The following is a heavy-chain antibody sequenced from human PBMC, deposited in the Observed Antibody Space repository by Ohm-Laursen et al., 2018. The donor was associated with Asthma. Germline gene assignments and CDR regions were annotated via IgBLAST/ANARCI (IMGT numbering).Heavy chain of an antibody. V-gene: IGHV3-21*01. J-gene: IGHJ4*02. D-gene: IGHD4-17*01. CDR2: ISSSNSYT. CDR3: ARDDDDYGDYRADFDY. CDR1: GFSFSSYS. Sequence: SLRLSCAASGFSFSSYSMNWVRQAPGKGLEWVSSISSSNSYTYYADSVKGRFTISRDNAKNSLSLQMNSLRAEDTAVYYCARDDDDYGDYRADFDYWGQGTLVTVSS.